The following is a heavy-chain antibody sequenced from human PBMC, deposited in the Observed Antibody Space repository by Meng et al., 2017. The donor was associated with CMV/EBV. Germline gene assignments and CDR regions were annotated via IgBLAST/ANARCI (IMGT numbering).Heavy chain of an antibody. D-gene: IGHD3-16*01. V-gene: IGHV3-11*03. J-gene: IGHJ4*02. CDR3: ARWPAGGRTPAPDY. CDR1: GGSISSGDYY. Sequence: QVQLQESGPGLVKPSQTLSLTCTVSGGSISSGDYYWSWIRQPPGKGLEWVSYISSSSSYTNYADSVKGRFTISRDNAKNSLYLQMNSLRAEDTAVYYCARWPAGGRTPAPDYWGQGTLVTVSS. CDR2: ISSSSSYT.